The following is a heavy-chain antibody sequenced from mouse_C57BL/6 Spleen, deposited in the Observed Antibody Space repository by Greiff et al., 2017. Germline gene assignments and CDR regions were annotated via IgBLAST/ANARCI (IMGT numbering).Heavy chain of an antibody. CDR2: IDPSDSYT. D-gene: IGHD1-1*01. V-gene: IGHV1-50*01. CDR3: ARHGSSYIDY. J-gene: IGHJ2*01. CDR1: GYTFTSYW. Sequence: QVQLQQPGAELVKPGASVKLSCKASGYTFTSYWMQWVKQRPGQGLEWIGEIDPSDSYTNYNQKFKGKATLTVETSSSTAYMQLSSLTSEDSAVYYCARHGSSYIDYWGQGTTLTVSS.